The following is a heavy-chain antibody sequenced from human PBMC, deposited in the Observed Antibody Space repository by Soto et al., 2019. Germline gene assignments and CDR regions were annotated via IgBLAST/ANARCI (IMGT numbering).Heavy chain of an antibody. D-gene: IGHD7-27*01. Sequence: EVQLVESGGGFVQAGGSLRLSCVASGFTFSSYNMMWVRQAPGKGAEWLSYIPGGDSSRHFADSVKGRFTVPRDNAKNSLFLQMNSLTDEDTAVYYCARDHNWGFDYWGQGTLVTVSS. CDR1: GFTFSSYN. J-gene: IGHJ4*02. CDR2: IPGGDSSR. CDR3: ARDHNWGFDY. V-gene: IGHV3-48*02.